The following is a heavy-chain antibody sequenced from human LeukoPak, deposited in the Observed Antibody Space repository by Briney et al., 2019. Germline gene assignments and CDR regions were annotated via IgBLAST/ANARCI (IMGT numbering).Heavy chain of an antibody. Sequence: SETLSLTCIVPGDSISPFFWCWIRQSPGEGLEWIGSICYTGNSEYNPALRSRVDMSVYTSKNQFSLRLTSVTAADAAVYYCARAPQERCPRSTCYPYFDLRGQGMVVTVSS. J-gene: IGHJ4*02. D-gene: IGHD2-15*01. CDR3: ARAPQERCPRSTCYPYFDL. V-gene: IGHV4-59*01. CDR1: GDSISPFF. CDR2: ICYTGNS.